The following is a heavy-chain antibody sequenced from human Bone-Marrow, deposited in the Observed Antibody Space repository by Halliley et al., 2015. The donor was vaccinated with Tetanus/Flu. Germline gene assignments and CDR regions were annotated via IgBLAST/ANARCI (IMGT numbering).Heavy chain of an antibody. D-gene: IGHD4-4*01. CDR2: MSSSTRNI. J-gene: IGHJ3*02. CDR1: GFTFSSYS. Sequence: AASGFTFSSYSMNWVRQAPGKGLEWVSSMSSSTRNIYYADSLKGRFTISRDNAKNSLYLQINSLRAEDTAVYYCARSPYSGNFRLDAFDIWGQGTLVTVSS. CDR3: ARSPYSGNFRLDAFDI. V-gene: IGHV3-21*01.